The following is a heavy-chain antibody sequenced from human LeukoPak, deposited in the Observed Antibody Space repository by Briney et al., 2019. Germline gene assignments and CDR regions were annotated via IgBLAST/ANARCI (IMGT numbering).Heavy chain of an antibody. V-gene: IGHV4-34*01. CDR2: INHSGST. D-gene: IGHD5-24*01. J-gene: IGHJ4*02. CDR1: GGSFSGYY. CDR3: ARMRAMGTILSTPKIKYYFDY. Sequence: PSETLSLTCAVYGGSFSGYYWSWIRQPPGKGLEWIGEINHSGSTNYNPSLKSRVTISVDTSKNQFSLKLSSVTAADTAVYHCARMRAMGTILSTPKIKYYFDYWGQGTLVTVSS.